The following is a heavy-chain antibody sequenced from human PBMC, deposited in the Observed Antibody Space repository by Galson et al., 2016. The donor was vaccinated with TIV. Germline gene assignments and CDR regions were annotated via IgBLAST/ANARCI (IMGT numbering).Heavy chain of an antibody. CDR2: IKPNRGDT. CDR1: GYKFIGYH. V-gene: IGHV1-2*02. D-gene: IGHD3-9*01. CDR3: ARGFGVLTGNYLPKDFDY. Sequence: SVKVSCKASGYKFIGYHVHWVRQAPGQGLEWMGWIKPNRGDTNVAQKFRGRVTMTRDTSITTAYLELSGLRSDDTAVYYCARGFGVLTGNYLPKDFDYWGQGT. J-gene: IGHJ4*02.